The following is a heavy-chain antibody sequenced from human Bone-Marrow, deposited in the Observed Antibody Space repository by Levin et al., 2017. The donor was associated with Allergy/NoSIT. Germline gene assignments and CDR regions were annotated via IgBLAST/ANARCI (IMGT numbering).Heavy chain of an antibody. CDR3: ARGRPPSGSTSCYSY. D-gene: IGHD2-2*01. Sequence: VASVKVSCKASGYTFTGYYMHWVRQAPGQGLEWMGWINPNSGGTNYAQKFQGRVTMTRDTSISTAYMELSRLRSDDTAVYYCARGRPPSGSTSCYSYWGQGTLVTVSS. CDR2: INPNSGGT. CDR1: GYTFTGYY. V-gene: IGHV1-2*02. J-gene: IGHJ4*02.